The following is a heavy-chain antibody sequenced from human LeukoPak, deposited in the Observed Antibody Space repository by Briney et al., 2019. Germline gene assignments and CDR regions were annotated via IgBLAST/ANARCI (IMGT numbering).Heavy chain of an antibody. J-gene: IGHJ4*02. V-gene: IGHV3-23*01. CDR3: AKKNRRDGWEIDY. D-gene: IGHD5-24*01. Sequence: SVKGRFTISRDNSKNTLYLQMNSLRAEDTAVYYCAKKNRRDGWEIDYWGQGTLVTVSS.